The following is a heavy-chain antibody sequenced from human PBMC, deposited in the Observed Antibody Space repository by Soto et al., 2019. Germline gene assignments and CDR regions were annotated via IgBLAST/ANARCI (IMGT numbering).Heavy chain of an antibody. CDR1: GGSISSSSYY. V-gene: IGHV4-39*07. Sequence: SETLSLTCTVSGGSISSSSYYWGWIRQPPGKGLEWIGEINHSGSTNYNPSLKSRVTISVDTSKNQFSLRLTSVTAADTAVYYCARVRDWLDPWGQGTLVPVSS. CDR2: INHSGST. J-gene: IGHJ5*02. CDR3: ARVRDWLDP. D-gene: IGHD3-3*01.